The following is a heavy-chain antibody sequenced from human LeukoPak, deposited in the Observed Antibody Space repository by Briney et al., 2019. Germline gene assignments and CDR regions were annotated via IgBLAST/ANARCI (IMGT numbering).Heavy chain of an antibody. CDR3: AKGGARSGSYGGIDC. D-gene: IGHD5-18*01. Sequence: GGSLRLSCAASGFTFSDYYMSWIRQAPGKGLEWVSYISSSGSTIYYADSVKGRFTTSRDNSKNTLYLQMNSLRVEDTAVYYCAKGGARSGSYGGIDCWGQGTLVTVSS. V-gene: IGHV3-11*01. CDR2: ISSSGSTI. CDR1: GFTFSDYY. J-gene: IGHJ4*02.